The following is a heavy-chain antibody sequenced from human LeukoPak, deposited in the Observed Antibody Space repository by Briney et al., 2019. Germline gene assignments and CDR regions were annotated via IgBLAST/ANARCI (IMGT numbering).Heavy chain of an antibody. CDR2: IIPIFGTA. CDR1: GGTFSSYA. CDR3: ASQAVLRYFDWLWPSDGMDV. V-gene: IGHV1-69*13. Sequence: SVKVSCKASGGTFSSYAISWVRQAPGRGLEWMGGIIPIFGTANYAQKFQGRVTITADESTSTAYMELSSLRSEDTAVYYCASQAVLRYFDWLWPSDGMDVWGQGTTVTVSS. J-gene: IGHJ6*02. D-gene: IGHD3-9*01.